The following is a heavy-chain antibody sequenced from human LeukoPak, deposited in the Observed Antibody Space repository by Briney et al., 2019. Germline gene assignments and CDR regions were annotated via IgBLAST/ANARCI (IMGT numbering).Heavy chain of an antibody. J-gene: IGHJ4*02. D-gene: IGHD6-13*01. Sequence: VRXXPGXXLEWXXXISGSGGSTYYPDSVKGRFTISRDNSKNTLYLQMNGLRAEDTAVYYCAKDQFSAAGTGAFDYWGQGTLVTVSS. V-gene: IGHV3-23*01. CDR3: AKDQFSAAGTGAFDY. CDR2: ISGSGGST.